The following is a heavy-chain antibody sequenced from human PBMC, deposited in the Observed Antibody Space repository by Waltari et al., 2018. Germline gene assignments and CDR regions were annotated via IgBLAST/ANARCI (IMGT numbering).Heavy chain of an antibody. CDR1: GFTFSSYA. CDR3: AKDRRWGYCSSTSCYNDAFDI. CDR2: ISGSGGST. D-gene: IGHD2-2*01. V-gene: IGHV3-23*01. J-gene: IGHJ3*02. Sequence: EVQLLESGGGLVQPGGSLRLSCAASGFTFSSYAMSWVRQAPGKGPEWVSAISGSGGSTYYADSVKGRFTISRDNSKNTLYLQMNSLRAEDTAVYYCAKDRRWGYCSSTSCYNDAFDIWGQGTMVTVSS.